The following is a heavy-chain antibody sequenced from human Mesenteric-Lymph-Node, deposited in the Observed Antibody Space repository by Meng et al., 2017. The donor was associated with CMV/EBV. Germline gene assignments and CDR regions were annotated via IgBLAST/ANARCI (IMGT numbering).Heavy chain of an antibody. CDR3: AKRIIGTPATSYYFDY. D-gene: IGHD2/OR15-2a*01. CDR1: GFTFSSYA. CDR2: INSDGSST. Sequence: GESLKISCAASGFTFSSYAMHWVRQAPGKGLEWVSRINSDGSSTSYGDSVRGRFTVSRDNSRTTLYLQMNSLSPEDTAVYFCAKRIIGTPATSYYFDYWGQGTLVTVSS. J-gene: IGHJ4*02. V-gene: IGHV3-23*03.